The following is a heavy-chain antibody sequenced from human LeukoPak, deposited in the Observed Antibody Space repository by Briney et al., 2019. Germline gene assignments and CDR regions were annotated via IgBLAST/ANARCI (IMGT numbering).Heavy chain of an antibody. D-gene: IGHD3-22*01. CDR3: ARPYYYDSRIDP. CDR1: GGSISGYY. Sequence: PSETLSLTCTVSGGSISGYYWSWIRQPAGQGLEWIGRISTSGSTHCSPSLKSRVTMSVDTSRNQFSLNLSSVAAADTAVYYCARPYYYDSRIDPWGQGTLVTVSS. CDR2: ISTSGST. J-gene: IGHJ5*02. V-gene: IGHV4-4*07.